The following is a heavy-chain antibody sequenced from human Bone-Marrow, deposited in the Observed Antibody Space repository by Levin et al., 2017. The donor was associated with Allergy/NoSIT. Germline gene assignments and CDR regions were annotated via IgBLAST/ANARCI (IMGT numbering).Heavy chain of an antibody. J-gene: IGHJ2*01. D-gene: IGHD6-6*01. V-gene: IGHV3-53*01. CDR3: ASSFRIAARLGPIWWYFDL. CDR1: GFTVSSNY. CDR2: IYSGGST. Sequence: LSLTCAASGFTVSSNYMSWVRPAPGKGLEWVSVIYSGGSTYYADSATGRFTISRDNSKNTLYLQMNSLRAEDTAVYYCASSFRIAARLGPIWWYFDLWGRGTLVTVSS.